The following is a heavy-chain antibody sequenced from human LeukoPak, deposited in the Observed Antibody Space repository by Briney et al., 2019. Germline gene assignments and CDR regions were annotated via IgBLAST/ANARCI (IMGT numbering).Heavy chain of an antibody. CDR2: VAYDGKHQ. J-gene: IGHJ5*02. CDR3: AGGVRGVSSWFDP. V-gene: IGHV3-30*04. D-gene: IGHD3-10*01. CDR1: EFFSMYA. Sequence: GGSLRLSCAASEFFSMYAMHWVRQAPGKGLEWVAAVAYDGKHQYYADSVKGRFTISKDNFKNTLYMNNLKPEDTAVYYCAGGVRGVSSWFDPWGQGTLVTVPS.